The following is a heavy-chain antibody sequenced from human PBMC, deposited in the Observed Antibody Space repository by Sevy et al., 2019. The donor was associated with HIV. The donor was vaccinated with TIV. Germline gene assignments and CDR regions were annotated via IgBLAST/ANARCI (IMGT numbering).Heavy chain of an antibody. J-gene: IGHJ6*02. CDR3: ATLDFWSDYPLYGMDV. CDR2: FDPEDGET. Sequence: ASVKVSCMVSGYTLSKLSMHWVRQAPGKGPEWMGGFDPEDGETIYAQKFQGRVTMTEDTSTDTAYMELSSLRSKDTAVYYCATLDFWSDYPLYGMDVWGQGTTVTVSS. V-gene: IGHV1-24*01. D-gene: IGHD3-3*01. CDR1: GYTLSKLS.